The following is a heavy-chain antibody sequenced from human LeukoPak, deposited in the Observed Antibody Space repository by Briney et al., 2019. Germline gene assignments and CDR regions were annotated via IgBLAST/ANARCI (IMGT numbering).Heavy chain of an antibody. D-gene: IGHD5-12*01. V-gene: IGHV4-59*01. J-gene: IGHJ4*02. CDR2: IYYSGST. Sequence: SETLSLTCTVSGGSISSNYWSWIRQPPGKGLEWIGYIYYSGSTNYNPSLKSRVTISVDTSKNQFSLKLSSVTAADTAVYYCATTESGYDLFFDYWGQGTLVTVSS. CDR3: ATTESGYDLFFDY. CDR1: GGSISSNY.